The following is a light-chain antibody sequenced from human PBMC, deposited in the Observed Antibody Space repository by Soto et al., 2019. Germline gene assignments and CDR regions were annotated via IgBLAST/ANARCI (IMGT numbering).Light chain of an antibody. CDR2: GAS. Sequence: EVMLTQSPGTLSLSPGERATLSCRASQSVSSNYLAWYQQKSGQAPRLLIYGASNRATGIPDRFSGSGSGTDFTLTNRILEPEDFAVYYCQQYDTSPRTFGQGTKVEFK. J-gene: IGKJ1*01. V-gene: IGKV3-20*01. CDR1: QSVSSNY. CDR3: QQYDTSPRT.